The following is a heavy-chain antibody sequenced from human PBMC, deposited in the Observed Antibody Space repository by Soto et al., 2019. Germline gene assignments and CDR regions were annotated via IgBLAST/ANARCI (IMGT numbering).Heavy chain of an antibody. D-gene: IGHD3-22*01. CDR3: ARDLYYYDSSGYYYVRALAY. V-gene: IGHV1-3*01. Sequence: ASVKVSCKASGYTFTSYAMHWVRQAPGQRLEWMGWINAGNGNTKYSQKLQGRVTITRDTSASTAYMELSSLRSEDTAVYYCARDLYYYDSSGYYYVRALAYWGQGTLVTVSS. CDR2: INAGNGNT. J-gene: IGHJ4*02. CDR1: GYTFTSYA.